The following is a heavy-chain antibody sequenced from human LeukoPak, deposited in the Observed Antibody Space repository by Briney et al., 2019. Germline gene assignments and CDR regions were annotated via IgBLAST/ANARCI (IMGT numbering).Heavy chain of an antibody. D-gene: IGHD3-3*01. CDR3: ARGIWSRTVSSYYFDY. CDR1: GFTFTNYA. CDR2: INAGNGHT. J-gene: IGHJ4*02. V-gene: IGHV1-3*01. Sequence: ASVKVSCKASGFTFTNYATQWVRQAPGQRLEWMGWINAGNGHTRYSQRFQGRVTITRDTSATTVYMEVTSLRSEDTAVYYCARGIWSRTVSSYYFDYWGQGTLVTVSS.